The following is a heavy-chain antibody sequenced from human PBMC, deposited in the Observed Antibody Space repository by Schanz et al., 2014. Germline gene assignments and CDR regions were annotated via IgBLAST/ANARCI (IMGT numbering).Heavy chain of an antibody. CDR3: VKDLQRELLRDDHYYGMNV. CDR2: ISGNGGST. J-gene: IGHJ6*02. V-gene: IGHV3-23*04. D-gene: IGHD1-26*01. Sequence: VQLVESGGGVVQPGRSLRLSCAASGFTFSSYAMSWVRQAPGKGLEWVSAISGNGGSTYFADSVKGRFTTSRDNSKNTMYLQMNSLRAEDTAVYYCVKDLQRELLRDDHYYGMNVWGQGTTVTVSS. CDR1: GFTFSSYA.